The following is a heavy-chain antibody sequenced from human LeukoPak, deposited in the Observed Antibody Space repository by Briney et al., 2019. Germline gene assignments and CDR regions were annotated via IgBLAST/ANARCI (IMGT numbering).Heavy chain of an antibody. Sequence: GGSLRLSCAASGFTFNNYAMTWVRQAPGKGLEWVSAITGSGASTNYADSVKGRFTISRDNSKNTIYLQMNSLRAEDTAKYYCAKRSSISSGYFDFWGRGTLVTVSS. V-gene: IGHV3-23*01. J-gene: IGHJ4*02. D-gene: IGHD3-22*01. CDR2: ITGSGAST. CDR3: AKRSSISSGYFDF. CDR1: GFTFNNYA.